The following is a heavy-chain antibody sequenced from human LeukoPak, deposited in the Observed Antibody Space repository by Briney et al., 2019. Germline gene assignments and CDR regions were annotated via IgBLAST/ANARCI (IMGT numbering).Heavy chain of an antibody. CDR2: IKRKGDDGTI. J-gene: IGHJ4*02. Sequence: GESLRLSCAASGFTFSNAWMSWVRQAPGKGLEWVGRIKRKGDDGTIDYAAPVKGRLTISRDDSKNTLYLQMNSLKSEDTAVYYCTAGTGRSDFDYWGQGTLVTASS. CDR3: TAGTGRSDFDY. CDR1: GFTFSNAW. D-gene: IGHD3/OR15-3a*01. V-gene: IGHV3-15*01.